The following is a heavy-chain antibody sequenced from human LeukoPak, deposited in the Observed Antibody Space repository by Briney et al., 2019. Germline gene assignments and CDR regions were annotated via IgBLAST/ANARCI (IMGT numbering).Heavy chain of an antibody. CDR3: ARSPSYKGWFDP. J-gene: IGHJ5*02. V-gene: IGHV3-11*04. CDR2: ISPCDSSR. CDR1: EFTFSDSY. D-gene: IGHD1-14*01. Sequence: PGGSLRLSCVASEFTFSDSYMSWIRQAPGEGLEWISYISPCDSSRPYADSVKGRFTVSRDNAKNSLPLQMNSLRAEDTAVYYCARSPSYKGWFDPWGQGTLVTVSS.